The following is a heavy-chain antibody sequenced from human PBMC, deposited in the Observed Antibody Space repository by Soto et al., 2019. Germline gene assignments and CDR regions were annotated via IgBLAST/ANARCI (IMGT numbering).Heavy chain of an antibody. D-gene: IGHD4-17*01. Sequence: PSETLSLTCAVSGYSIGNTYYWGWIRQPPGKGREWIGNIYHSVTTYYNPSLESRVTISVDTSNNQLSLKLSSVTAADTAVYYCARDFYGDYAAHYYGMDVWGQGTTVTVS. CDR3: ARDFYGDYAAHYYGMDV. V-gene: IGHV4-38-2*01. J-gene: IGHJ6*02. CDR2: IYHSVTT. CDR1: GYSIGNTYY.